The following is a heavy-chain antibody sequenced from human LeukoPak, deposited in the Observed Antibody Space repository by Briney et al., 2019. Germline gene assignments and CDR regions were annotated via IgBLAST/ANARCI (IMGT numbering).Heavy chain of an antibody. V-gene: IGHV4-4*09. CDR3: ARDSTGYYILDS. J-gene: IGHJ4*02. D-gene: IGHD3-22*01. CDR1: SDSIISSY. CDR2: VYSSGKT. Sequence: SETLSLTCTVSSDSIISSYWTWVRQSPGEGLEWIGNVYSSGKTTYNPSLKSRVTISLDTSKKQFSLKVTSVIAADTAVYYCARDSTGYYILDSWGQGTQVTAS.